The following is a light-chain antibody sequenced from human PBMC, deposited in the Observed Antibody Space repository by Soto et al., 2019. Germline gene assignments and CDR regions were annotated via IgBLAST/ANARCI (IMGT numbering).Light chain of an antibody. J-gene: IGLJ2*01. V-gene: IGLV2-23*01. CDR2: EDS. Sequence: QSVLTQPASVSGSPGQSITISCTGTSRDVGNYNLVSWYQQHPGKAPKLMIYEDSERPSGVSNRFSGSKSGNTASLTISGLQADDEADYYCCSYAGSSTFLVVFGGGTKLTVL. CDR3: CSYAGSSTFLVV. CDR1: SRDVGNYNL.